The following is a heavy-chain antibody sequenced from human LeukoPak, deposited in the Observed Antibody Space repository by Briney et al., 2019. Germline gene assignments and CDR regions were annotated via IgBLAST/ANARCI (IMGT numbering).Heavy chain of an antibody. V-gene: IGHV3-11*06. CDR1: GFTFSDYY. Sequence: GGSLRFSCAASGFTFSDYYMSWIRQAPGKGLEWVSYISSSSSYTNYADSVKGRFTISRDNAKNSLYLQMNSLRAEDTAVYYCARDGFMTTVTPGSFDYWGQGTLVTVSS. J-gene: IGHJ4*02. D-gene: IGHD4-17*01. CDR2: ISSSSSYT. CDR3: ARDGFMTTVTPGSFDY.